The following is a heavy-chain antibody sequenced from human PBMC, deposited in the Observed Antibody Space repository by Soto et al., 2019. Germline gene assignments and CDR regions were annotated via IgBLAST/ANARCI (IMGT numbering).Heavy chain of an antibody. Sequence: QVQLQESGPGLVKPSGTLSLTCAVSSGSISSSNWWSWVRQPPGKGLEWIGEIYHSGSTNYNPSLKNRVTISVEKSKNPFSLKLSSVTAADTAVYYCARDFGWGSYRYLDYWGQGTLVTVSS. V-gene: IGHV4-4*02. D-gene: IGHD3-16*02. CDR2: IYHSGST. CDR1: SGSISSSNW. J-gene: IGHJ4*02. CDR3: ARDFGWGSYRYLDY.